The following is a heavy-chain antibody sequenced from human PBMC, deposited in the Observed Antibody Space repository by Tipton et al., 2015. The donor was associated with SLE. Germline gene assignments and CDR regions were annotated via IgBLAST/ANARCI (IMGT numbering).Heavy chain of an antibody. CDR2: IHYSGST. D-gene: IGHD3-22*01. Sequence: TLSLTCTVSGGSISSSSYYWGWIRQPPGKGLEWIGSIHYSGSTYYNPPLKSRVTISVDTSKNQFSLKLSSVTAADTAVYYCARVRYYDSSGYYYPYFDYWGQGTLVTVSS. J-gene: IGHJ4*02. CDR1: GGSISSSSYY. CDR3: ARVRYYDSSGYYYPYFDY. V-gene: IGHV4-39*07.